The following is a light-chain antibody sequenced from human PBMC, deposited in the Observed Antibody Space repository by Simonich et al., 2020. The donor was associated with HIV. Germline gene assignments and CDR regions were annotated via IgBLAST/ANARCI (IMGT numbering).Light chain of an antibody. CDR1: QSVSSN. V-gene: IGKV3-15*01. J-gene: IGKJ4*01. Sequence: EIVMTQSPATLSVSPGERATLSSRASQSVSSNLAWYQKKPGQAPRLLIYGASTRATGIPARFSGSGSGTEFTLTISSLQSEDFATYYCQQLNSYPTFGGGTKVEIK. CDR2: GAS. CDR3: QQLNSYPT.